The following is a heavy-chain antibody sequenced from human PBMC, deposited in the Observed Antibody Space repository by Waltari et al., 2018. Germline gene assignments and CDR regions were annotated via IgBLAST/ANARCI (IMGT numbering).Heavy chain of an antibody. Sequence: EVQLVESVGGLVQPGGSLGPPCTASGFQFRSYGMTWVRQAPGKGLEWVSAIGSSTGSTNYADSVRGRFTISRDNSKNTLYLQMNSLRAEDTALYYCAKSGRSPWAFDIWGQGTMVTVSS. CDR3: AKSGRSPWAFDI. CDR2: IGSSTGST. D-gene: IGHD3-10*01. CDR1: GFQFRSYG. V-gene: IGHV3-23*04. J-gene: IGHJ3*02.